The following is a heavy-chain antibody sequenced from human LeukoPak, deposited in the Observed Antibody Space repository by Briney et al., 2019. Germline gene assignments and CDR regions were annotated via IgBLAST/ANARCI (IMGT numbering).Heavy chain of an antibody. CDR3: ARVVVAATYFYVFWFDP. Sequence: GASVKVSCKASGYTFTSYAMNWVRQAPGQGLEWMGWINTNTGNPTYAQGFTGRFVFSLDTSVSTAYLQISSLKAEDTAVYYCARVVVAATYFYVFWFDPWGQGTLVTVSS. CDR2: INTNTGNP. V-gene: IGHV7-4-1*02. CDR1: GYTFTSYA. D-gene: IGHD2-15*01. J-gene: IGHJ5*02.